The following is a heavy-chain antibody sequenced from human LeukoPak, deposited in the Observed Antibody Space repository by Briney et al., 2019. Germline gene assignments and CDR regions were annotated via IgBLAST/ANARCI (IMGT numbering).Heavy chain of an antibody. CDR1: GGSLRGYY. CDR3: ARRPRNSSSWSSTSFDP. J-gene: IGHJ5*02. V-gene: IGHV4-34*01. D-gene: IGHD6-13*01. CDR2: IKQSGST. Sequence: ADTLSLTCAVYGGSLRGYYGSWIREPPGRGREWFGEIKQSGSTNYNPSLKRRVTISGDTSKKQFSVKLISVTAAHTAVYYCARRPRNSSSWSSTSFDPWGQGTLVTVSS.